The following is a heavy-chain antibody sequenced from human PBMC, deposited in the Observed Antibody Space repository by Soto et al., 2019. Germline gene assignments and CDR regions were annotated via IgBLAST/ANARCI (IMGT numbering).Heavy chain of an antibody. D-gene: IGHD3-3*01. CDR1: GGSMSSYY. J-gene: IGHJ5*02. V-gene: IGHV4-4*07. CDR3: ARGQRFSDWFDP. CDR2: VYSSGGT. Sequence: QVHLQQSGPGLVKPSETLSLTCSVSGGSMSSYYWTWIRQPPGKGREWIGRVYSSGGTHYNSSLKSRVPISLDTSKNQFSLRLISVTAADTAVYYCARGQRFSDWFDPWGQGTLVTVSS.